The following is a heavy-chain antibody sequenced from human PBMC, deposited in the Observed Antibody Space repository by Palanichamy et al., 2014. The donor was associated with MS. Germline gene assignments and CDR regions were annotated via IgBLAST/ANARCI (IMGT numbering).Heavy chain of an antibody. V-gene: IGHV4-4*07. CDR3: ARDDTTSLDY. Sequence: FSASASTNYNPSLKSRVTMSIDTSKNQSSLKLDSVTAADTAVFYCARDDTTSLDYWGQGTLVTVSS. CDR2: FSASAST. J-gene: IGHJ4*02. D-gene: IGHD4-17*01.